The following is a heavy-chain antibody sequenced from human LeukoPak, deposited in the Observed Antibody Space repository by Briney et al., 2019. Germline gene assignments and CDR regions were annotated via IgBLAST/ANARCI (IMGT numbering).Heavy chain of an antibody. CDR2: IRYDGSNK. V-gene: IGHV3-30*02. J-gene: IGHJ4*02. CDR3: AKVPYDLTDFDY. CDR1: GFTFSSYG. Sequence: AGGSLRLSCAASGFTFSSYGMHWVRQAPGKGLEWVAFIRYDGSNKYYADSVKGRFTISRDNSKNTLYLQMNSLRAEDTAVYYCAKVPYDLTDFDYWGQGTLVTVSS. D-gene: IGHD3-3*01.